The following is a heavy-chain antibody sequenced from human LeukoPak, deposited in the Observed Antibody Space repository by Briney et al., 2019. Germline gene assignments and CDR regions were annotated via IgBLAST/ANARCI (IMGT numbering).Heavy chain of an antibody. CDR2: FYRGETT. CDR3: AKPRWVTTNNYDY. CDR1: GFTVSSSY. Sequence: GGSLRLSCAASGFTVSSSYMYWVRQAPGKGLEWVSFFYRGETTYYAESVRGRFTISRDISKNTLYLLMNSLIPEDTAVYYCAKPRWVTTNNYDYWGLGTLVTVSS. V-gene: IGHV3-53*01. J-gene: IGHJ4*02. D-gene: IGHD4-17*01.